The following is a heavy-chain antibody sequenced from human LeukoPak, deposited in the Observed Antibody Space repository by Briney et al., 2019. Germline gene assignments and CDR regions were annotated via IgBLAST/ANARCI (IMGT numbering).Heavy chain of an antibody. J-gene: IGHJ4*02. V-gene: IGHV5-51*01. CDR2: IFPGGFDI. Sequence: GESLKISCKGSGYTFSNYRIAWVRQMPGKGLEWMGMIFPGGFDIRYNPSVQGQVTISADKSTSSVYLQWSSLKASDTAMYYCARFWGEGGYDLPSDYWGQGTLVTVSS. D-gene: IGHD3-3*01. CDR3: ARFWGEGGYDLPSDY. CDR1: GYTFSNYR.